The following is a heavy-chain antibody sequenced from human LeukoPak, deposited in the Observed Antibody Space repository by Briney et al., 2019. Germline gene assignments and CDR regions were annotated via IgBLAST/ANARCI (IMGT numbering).Heavy chain of an antibody. J-gene: IGHJ6*02. CDR3: AKGGPSGMDV. V-gene: IGHV3-30*18. CDR2: ISYDENKK. CDR1: GVTFSSYV. D-gene: IGHD3-10*01. Sequence: PGGSLRLSCAASGVTFSSYVMHWVRQAPGKGLDWVAIISYDENKKFHADSVKGRFTISRDNSKNTLYLQINSLRAEDTAVYYCAKGGPSGMDVWGQGTTVTVSS.